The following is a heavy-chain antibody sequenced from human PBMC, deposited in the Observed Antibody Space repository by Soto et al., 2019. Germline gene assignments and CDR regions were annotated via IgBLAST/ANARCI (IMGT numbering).Heavy chain of an antibody. CDR1: GGSISSYY. J-gene: IGHJ6*02. V-gene: IGHV4-59*01. D-gene: IGHD3-3*01. CDR3: VSAGGYVFWSGYSPFYYYYGMDV. Sequence: SETLSLTCTVSGGSISSYYWSWIRQPPGKGLEWIGYIYYSGSTNYNPSNKSRDTITVDTSKNQFSLKLSSETTADTTVYDYVSAGGYVFWSGYSPFYYYYGMDVWGQGTTVTVSS. CDR2: IYYSGST.